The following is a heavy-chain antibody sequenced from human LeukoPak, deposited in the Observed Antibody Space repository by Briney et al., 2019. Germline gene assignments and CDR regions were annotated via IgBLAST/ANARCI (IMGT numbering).Heavy chain of an antibody. CDR1: GFTFSSYA. D-gene: IGHD3-10*01. J-gene: IGHJ3*02. V-gene: IGHV3-30*14. CDR2: ISYDGSNK. CDR3: ARVLGSGSYSSRAFDI. Sequence: GGSLRLSCAASGFTFSSYAMHWVRQAPGKGLEWVAVISYDGSNKYYADSVKGRFTISRDNSKNTLYLQMNSLRAEGTAVYYCARVLGSGSYSSRAFDIWGQGTMVTVSS.